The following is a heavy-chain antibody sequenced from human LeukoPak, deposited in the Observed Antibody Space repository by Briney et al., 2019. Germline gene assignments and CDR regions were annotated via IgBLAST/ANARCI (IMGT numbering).Heavy chain of an antibody. J-gene: IGHJ4*02. CDR1: GFTFSSYW. Sequence: GGSLRLSCAASGFTFSSYWMSWVRQAPGKGLEWVSAISGSGGSTYYADSVKGRFTISRDNSKNTLYLQMNSLRAEDTAVYYCAKDSRAAPYYFDYWGQGTLVTVSS. CDR3: AKDSRAAPYYFDY. CDR2: ISGSGGST. V-gene: IGHV3-23*01. D-gene: IGHD6-13*01.